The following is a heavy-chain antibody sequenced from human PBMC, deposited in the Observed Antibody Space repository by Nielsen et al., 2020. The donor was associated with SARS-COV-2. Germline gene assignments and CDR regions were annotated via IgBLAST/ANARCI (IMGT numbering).Heavy chain of an antibody. J-gene: IGHJ5*02. CDR2: IIPIFGTA. CDR1: GGTFSSYA. CDR3: ARGGWRWGRSSWRDLYWFDP. Sequence: SVKVSCKASGGTFSSYAISWVRQAPGQGLEWMGGIIPIFGTANYAQKFQGRVTITVDESTSTAYMELSSLRSEDTAVYYCARGGWRWGRSSWRDLYWFDPWGQGTLVTVSS. D-gene: IGHD6-13*01. V-gene: IGHV1-69*13.